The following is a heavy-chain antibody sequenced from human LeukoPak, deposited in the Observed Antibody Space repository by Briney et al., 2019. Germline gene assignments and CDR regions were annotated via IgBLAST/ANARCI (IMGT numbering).Heavy chain of an antibody. D-gene: IGHD3-10*01. CDR1: GASIRSTNYY. CDR2: IYYTGTT. CDR3: ARQKLLWFGELSRRLNWFDP. V-gene: IGHV4-39*01. J-gene: IGHJ5*02. Sequence: SETLSLTCFVSGASIRSTNYYWAWVRQPPGKGLEWIAAIYYTGTTYSNPSLTSRVTISVDTSMNQFSLKLSSVTAADTAVYYCARQKLLWFGELSRRLNWFDPWGQGTLVTVSS.